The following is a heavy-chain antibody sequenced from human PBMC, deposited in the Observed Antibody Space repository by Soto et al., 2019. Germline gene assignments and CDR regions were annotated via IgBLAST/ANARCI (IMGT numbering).Heavy chain of an antibody. V-gene: IGHV4-34*01. CDR2: INHSGST. CDR1: GGSFSGYY. J-gene: IGHJ5*02. D-gene: IGHD2-21*01. CDR3: ARLGAYYQSLDP. Sequence: SETLSLTCAVYGGSFSGYYWTWIRQPPGTGLEWIGEINHSGSTNYNPSLKSRVTISVDTSKNQFSLKLSSVTAADTAVYYCARLGAYYQSLDPWGPGSLVTVSS.